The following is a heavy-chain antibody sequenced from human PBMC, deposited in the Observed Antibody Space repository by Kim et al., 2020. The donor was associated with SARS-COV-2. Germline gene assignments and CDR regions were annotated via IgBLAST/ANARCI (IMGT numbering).Heavy chain of an antibody. J-gene: IGHJ4*02. CDR3: ARNISGFDY. Sequence: NGQTNYAQKFQGRLTMTRDTSTNTVYMEFRSLISDDTAVYYCARNISGFDYWGQGTLLTVSS. D-gene: IGHD6-19*01. CDR2: NGQT. V-gene: IGHV1-18*01.